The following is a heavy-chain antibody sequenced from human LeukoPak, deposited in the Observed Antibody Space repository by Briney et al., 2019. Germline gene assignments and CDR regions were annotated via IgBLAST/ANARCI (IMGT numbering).Heavy chain of an antibody. D-gene: IGHD5-24*01. J-gene: IGHJ4*02. CDR1: GFTFSNYG. V-gene: IGHV3-30*02. CDR2: IRYDGSNK. CDR3: AKDGYNYSDY. Sequence: RSGGSLILSCAASGFTFSNYGMHWVRQAPGKGLEWVAFIRYDGSNKDYADSVKGRFTISRDNSKNTLYLQMNSLRAEDTAVYYCAKDGYNYSDYWGQGTLVTVSS.